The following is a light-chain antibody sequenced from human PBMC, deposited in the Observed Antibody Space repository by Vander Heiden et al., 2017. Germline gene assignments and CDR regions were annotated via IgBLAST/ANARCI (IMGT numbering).Light chain of an antibody. CDR1: GGSVASNY. CDR3: QSYDGNSLWV. Sequence: NFMLTQPHSVSESPGKTVTISCTRSGGSVASNYVQWYQQRPGSSPTTVIYQDNQRPSGNPDRFSGSIDSSSNPASLPISGLKTEDEADFYCQSYDGNSLWVFGGGTKLTVL. J-gene: IGLJ3*02. CDR2: QDN. V-gene: IGLV6-57*01.